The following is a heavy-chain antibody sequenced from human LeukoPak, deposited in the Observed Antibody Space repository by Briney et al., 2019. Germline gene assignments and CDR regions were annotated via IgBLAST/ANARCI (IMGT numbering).Heavy chain of an antibody. Sequence: SVKVSCKASGGTFSSYAISWVRQAPGQGLEWMGGIIPIFGTANYAQKFQGRVTITADESTSTAYMELSSLRSEDTAVYYCARDLGSGYPSWFDPWGQGTLVSVSS. CDR1: GGTFSSYA. CDR2: IIPIFGTA. D-gene: IGHD5-12*01. J-gene: IGHJ5*02. V-gene: IGHV1-69*01. CDR3: ARDLGSGYPSWFDP.